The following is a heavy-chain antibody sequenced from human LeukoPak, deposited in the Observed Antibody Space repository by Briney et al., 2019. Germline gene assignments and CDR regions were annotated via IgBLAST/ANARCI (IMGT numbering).Heavy chain of an antibody. Sequence: GASVKVSCKASGYTFTSYGISWVRQAPGQGLEWMGWISAYNGNTNYAQKFRGRVTMTTDTSTSTAYMELRSLRSDDTAVYYCARKLGYCSGGSCYLCDYWGQGTLVTVSS. J-gene: IGHJ4*02. CDR3: ARKLGYCSGGSCYLCDY. D-gene: IGHD2-15*01. CDR2: ISAYNGNT. V-gene: IGHV1-18*01. CDR1: GYTFTSYG.